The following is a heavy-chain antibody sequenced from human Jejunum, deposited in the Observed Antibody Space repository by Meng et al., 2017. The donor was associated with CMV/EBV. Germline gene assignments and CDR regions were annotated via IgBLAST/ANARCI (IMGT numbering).Heavy chain of an antibody. J-gene: IGHJ3*02. CDR2: IHYSGST. CDR1: GDSISSRSSY. V-gene: IGHV4-39*01. Sequence: GDSISSRSSYWGWIRRPPGKGLGWFGSIHYSGSTYYNPSLKSRVTISVDTSKNQFSLKLSSVTAADTTVYYCARHVWPGNSDTFDIWGQGTMVTVSS. D-gene: IGHD1-7*01. CDR3: ARHVWPGNSDTFDI.